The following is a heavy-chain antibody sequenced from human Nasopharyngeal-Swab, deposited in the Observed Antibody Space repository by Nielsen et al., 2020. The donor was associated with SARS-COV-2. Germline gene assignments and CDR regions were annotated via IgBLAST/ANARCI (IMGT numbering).Heavy chain of an antibody. D-gene: IGHD3-10*01. V-gene: IGHV3-33*01. Sequence: GESLKISCAASGFTFSSYDMHWVRQAPGKGLEWVAVIWYDGSNKYYADSVKGRFTISRDNSKNTLYLQMNSLRAEDTAVYYCARDFPFGGDVVYWGQGTLVTVSS. CDR3: ARDFPFGGDVVY. CDR1: GFTFSSYD. CDR2: IWYDGSNK. J-gene: IGHJ4*02.